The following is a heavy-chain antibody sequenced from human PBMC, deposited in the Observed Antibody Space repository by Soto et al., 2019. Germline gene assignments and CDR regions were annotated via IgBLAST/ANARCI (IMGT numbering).Heavy chain of an antibody. V-gene: IGHV3-64*01. CDR3: ARGEPFDY. J-gene: IGHJ4*02. D-gene: IGHD3-16*01. CDR2: ISSNGGST. Sequence: EVQLVESGGGLVQPGGSLRLSCAASGFTFSSYTMQWVRQAPGKGLEYVSAISSNGGSTYYANSVKGRFTISRDNSKNTLYLQMGSLRAEDMAVYYCARGEPFDYWGQVTLVTVSS. CDR1: GFTFSSYT.